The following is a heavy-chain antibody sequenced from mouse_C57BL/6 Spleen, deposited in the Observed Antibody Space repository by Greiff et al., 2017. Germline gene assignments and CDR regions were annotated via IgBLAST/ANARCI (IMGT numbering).Heavy chain of an antibody. CDR2: IYWDDDK. CDR3: ARSYGSSYAMDY. D-gene: IGHD1-1*01. V-gene: IGHV8-12*01. Sequence: QVTLKESGPGILQSSQTLSLTCSFSGFSLSTSGMGVSWIRQPSGKGLEWLAHIYWDDDKRYNPSLKSRLTISKDTSRNQVFLKITSVDTADTATYYCARSYGSSYAMDYWGQGTSVTVSS. CDR1: GFSLSTSGMG. J-gene: IGHJ4*01.